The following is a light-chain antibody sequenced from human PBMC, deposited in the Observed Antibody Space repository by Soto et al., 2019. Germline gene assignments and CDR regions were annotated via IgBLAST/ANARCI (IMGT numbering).Light chain of an antibody. CDR3: LQDYNFPYT. J-gene: IGKJ2*01. Sequence: AIPMTQSPSSLSASVGDRVTITCRASQVIRNDLGWYQQKPGKAPRLLIYAASTLQSGVPSRFSGSGSGTDFTLTISSLQPEDFGTYYCLQDYNFPYTFGQGTKLEIK. CDR2: AAS. V-gene: IGKV1-6*01. CDR1: QVIRND.